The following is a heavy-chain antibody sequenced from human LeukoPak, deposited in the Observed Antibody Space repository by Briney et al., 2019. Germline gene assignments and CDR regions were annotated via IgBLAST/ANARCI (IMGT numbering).Heavy chain of an antibody. D-gene: IGHD7-27*01. J-gene: IGHJ6*02. CDR2: IYYSGTTSGNT. CDR1: GGSISSGGYS. Sequence: SQTLSLTCAVSGGSISSGGYSWSWIRQPPGKGLEWIGHIYYSGTTSGNTNYNPSLKSRVTISIDTAKNQFSLQVRSVTAADTAVYYCARGSGRYYYYGVDVWGQGTTVAVSS. V-gene: IGHV4-61*08. CDR3: ARGSGRYYYYGVDV.